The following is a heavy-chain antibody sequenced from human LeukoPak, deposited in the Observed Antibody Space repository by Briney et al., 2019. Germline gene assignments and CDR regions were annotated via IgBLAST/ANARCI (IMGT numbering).Heavy chain of an antibody. Sequence: KASETLSLTCTVSGDSISNHYWSWIRQPPGKGLVWIGYIFYSGNTHYNPSLKSRVTMSVDTSKSQFSLRLSSVTPADTAVYYCARDRGEGIVGTFDYWGQGTLVTVSS. CDR2: IFYSGNT. V-gene: IGHV4-59*11. J-gene: IGHJ4*02. CDR3: ARDRGEGIVGTFDY. CDR1: GDSISNHY. D-gene: IGHD1-26*01.